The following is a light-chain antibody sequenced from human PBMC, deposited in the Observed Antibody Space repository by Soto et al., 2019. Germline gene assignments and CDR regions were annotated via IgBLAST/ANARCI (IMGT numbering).Light chain of an antibody. Sequence: DIQMTLSLSTLSASVGDSVTITCRASQSISSWLAWYQQQPGKAPNILIYDASSLESGVPSRFSGSGSGTEFTLTIRSLKPDEFATDYCQQYSSYWTGGQGTKVDIK. CDR1: QSISSW. CDR3: QQYSSYWT. V-gene: IGKV1-5*01. CDR2: DAS. J-gene: IGKJ1*01.